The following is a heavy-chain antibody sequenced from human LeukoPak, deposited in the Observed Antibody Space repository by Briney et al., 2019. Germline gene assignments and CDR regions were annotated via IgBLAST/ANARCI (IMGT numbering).Heavy chain of an antibody. Sequence: GRSLRLSCAASGFTFSSYGMHWVRQAPGKGLEWVAVISYDGSNKYYADSVKGRFTISRDNSKNTLYLQMNSLRAEDTAVYYCARVAAEVVGVPGPIGFGWLRRDYYYMDVWGKGTTVTVSS. CDR1: GFTFSSYG. CDR3: ARVAAEVVGVPGPIGFGWLRRDYYYMDV. D-gene: IGHD2-2*02. V-gene: IGHV3-30*03. J-gene: IGHJ6*03. CDR2: ISYDGSNK.